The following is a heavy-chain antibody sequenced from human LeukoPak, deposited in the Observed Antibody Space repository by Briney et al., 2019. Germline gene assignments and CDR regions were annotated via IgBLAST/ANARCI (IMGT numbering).Heavy chain of an antibody. CDR3: GRGLSPRINMVRGVRPPFRGVFDY. J-gene: IGHJ4*02. V-gene: IGHV4-34*01. Sequence: SEALSLTCAVYGGSFSGYYWSWIRQPPGKGLEWIGEINHSGSTNYNPSLKSRVTISVDTSKNQFSLKLSSVTAADTAVYYCGRGLSPRINMVRGVRPPFRGVFDYWGQGTLVTVSS. CDR2: INHSGST. D-gene: IGHD3-10*01. CDR1: GGSFSGYY.